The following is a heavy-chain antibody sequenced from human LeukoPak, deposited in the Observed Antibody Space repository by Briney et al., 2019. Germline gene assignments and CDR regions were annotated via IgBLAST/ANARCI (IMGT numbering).Heavy chain of an antibody. V-gene: IGHV3-30-3*01. D-gene: IGHD3-22*01. CDR1: GFTFSSYA. Sequence: GGSLRLSCAASGFTFSSYAMHWVRQTPGKGLEWVAVISYDGSNKYHADSVKGRFTISRDNSKNTLYLQMNSLRAEDTAGYYCARDHHHYYDSSGYTDYWGQGTLVTVSS. CDR3: ARDHHHYYDSSGYTDY. J-gene: IGHJ4*02. CDR2: ISYDGSNK.